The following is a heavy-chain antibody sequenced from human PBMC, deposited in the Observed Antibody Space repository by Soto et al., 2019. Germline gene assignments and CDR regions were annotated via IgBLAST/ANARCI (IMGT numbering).Heavy chain of an antibody. Sequence: GGSLRLSCVASGFTFSDYYMSWIRQAPGKGLKWVSFISSSSSIYTAYADSVKGRFTITRDNAKNSLYLQMTGLRAEDTAVYYCARASRNLDYCGQGTMVTVSS. CDR3: ARASRNLDY. V-gene: IGHV3-11*06. J-gene: IGHJ4*02. CDR2: ISSSSSIYT. CDR1: GFTFSDYY. D-gene: IGHD1-1*01.